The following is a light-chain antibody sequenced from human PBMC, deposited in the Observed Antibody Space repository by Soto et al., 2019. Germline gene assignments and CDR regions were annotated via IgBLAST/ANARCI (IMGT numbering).Light chain of an antibody. Sequence: DIGMTQSPDSLAVSLGERATINCKASQSVLYSSNNKNYVAWYQQKPGQPPKLLIYWASTRESGVPYRFNGSGSGTDVSLPNRSLRTDDVAVYYCQHDYGTRQWTFGQGTKVDIQ. CDR3: QHDYGTRQWT. CDR1: QSVLYSSNNKNY. CDR2: WAS. V-gene: IGKV4-1*01. J-gene: IGKJ1*01.